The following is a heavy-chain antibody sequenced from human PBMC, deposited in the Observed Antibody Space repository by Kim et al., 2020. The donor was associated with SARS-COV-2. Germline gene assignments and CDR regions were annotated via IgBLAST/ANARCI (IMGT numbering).Heavy chain of an antibody. Sequence: GGSLRLSCAASGFTFSSYDMHWVRQATGKGLEWVSAIGTAGDTYYPGSVKGRFTISRVNAKNSLYLQMNSLRAGDTAVYYCARGRFGEYYYYYYGMDVWGQGTTVTVSS. CDR3: ARGRFGEYYYYYYGMDV. CDR1: GFTFSSYD. J-gene: IGHJ6*02. D-gene: IGHD3-10*01. CDR2: IGTAGDT. V-gene: IGHV3-13*04.